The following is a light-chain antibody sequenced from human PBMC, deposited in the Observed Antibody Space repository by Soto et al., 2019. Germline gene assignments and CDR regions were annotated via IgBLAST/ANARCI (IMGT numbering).Light chain of an antibody. V-gene: IGKV3-15*01. J-gene: IGKJ2*01. CDR2: DAS. Sequence: EIVMTQSPATLSVSPGERATLSCRASHTISSSYLAWYQQKPGQAPRLLISDASTRATGIPARFSGSGSGTEFTLTISSLQSEDFALYHCHQYNSWPPGTFGQGTKVDNK. CDR1: HTISSSY. CDR3: HQYNSWPPGT.